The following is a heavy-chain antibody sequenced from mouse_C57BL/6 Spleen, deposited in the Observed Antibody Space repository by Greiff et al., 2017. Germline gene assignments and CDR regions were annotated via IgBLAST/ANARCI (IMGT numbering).Heavy chain of an antibody. Sequence: QVQLQQPGAELVMPGASVKLSCKASGYTFTSYWMHWVKQRPGQGLEWIGEIDPSDSYTNYNQKFKGKSTLTVDKSSNTAYMQLSSLTSEDSAFYYCARRDGSSTFAYWGQGTLVTVSA. J-gene: IGHJ3*01. CDR1: GYTFTSYW. CDR2: IDPSDSYT. D-gene: IGHD1-1*01. CDR3: ARRDGSSTFAY. V-gene: IGHV1-69*01.